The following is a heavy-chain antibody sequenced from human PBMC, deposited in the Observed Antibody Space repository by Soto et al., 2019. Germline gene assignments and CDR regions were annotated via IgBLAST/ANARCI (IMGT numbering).Heavy chain of an antibody. V-gene: IGHV4-34*01. CDR1: GGSFSRYH. CDR2: MNDKGNI. CDR3: ARGGRRYSAYDYGY. D-gene: IGHD5-12*01. Sequence: QVQLQQWGAGLLKPSETLSLTCAVYGGSFSRYHWSWIRQPPGKGLEWIGEMNDKGNINYNPSLKSPGTISLDTSKNQFSLKLTSVTAADTAVYYCARGGRRYSAYDYGYWGQGTPVTVSS. J-gene: IGHJ4*02.